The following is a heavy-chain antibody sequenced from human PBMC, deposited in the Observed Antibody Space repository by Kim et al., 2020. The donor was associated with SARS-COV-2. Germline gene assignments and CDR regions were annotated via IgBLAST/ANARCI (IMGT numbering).Heavy chain of an antibody. CDR2: MNPNSGNT. V-gene: IGHV1-8*01. Sequence: ASVKVSCKASGYTFTSYDINWVRQATGQGLEWMGWMNPNSGNTGYAQKFQGRVTMTRNTSISTAYMELSSLRSEDTAVYYCARGGPYSSGWYSYYYYGMDVWGQGTTVTVSS. CDR3: ARGGPYSSGWYSYYYYGMDV. J-gene: IGHJ6*02. CDR1: GYTFTSYD. D-gene: IGHD6-19*01.